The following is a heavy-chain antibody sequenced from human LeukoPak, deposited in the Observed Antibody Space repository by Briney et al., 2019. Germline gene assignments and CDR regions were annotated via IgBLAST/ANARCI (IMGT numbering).Heavy chain of an antibody. CDR1: GYSFTNYW. V-gene: IGHV5-10-1*01. CDR2: IDPSDSYT. Sequence: GESMRISCKGSGYSFTNYWISWVRQMPGTGLEWMGTIDPSDSYTNYSPSFQGHVTISADKSISTAYLQWSSLKASDTAMYYCARTPPTAHYDFWSGYPQNDYWGQGTLVTVSS. J-gene: IGHJ4*02. D-gene: IGHD3-3*01. CDR3: ARTPPTAHYDFWSGYPQNDY.